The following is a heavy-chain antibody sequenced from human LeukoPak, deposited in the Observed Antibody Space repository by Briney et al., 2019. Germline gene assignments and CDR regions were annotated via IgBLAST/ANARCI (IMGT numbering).Heavy chain of an antibody. V-gene: IGHV3-11*01. CDR1: GFTFSDYY. D-gene: IGHD6-13*01. CDR2: ISSSGTTI. Sequence: TPGGSLRLSCAASGFTFSDYYMSWIRQAPGKGLEWVSYISSSGTTIYYADSVKGRFTISRDNVKNSLYLQMNSLRTEDTAVYYCARGEQPDYFDYWGQGTLVTVSS. J-gene: IGHJ4*02. CDR3: ARGEQPDYFDY.